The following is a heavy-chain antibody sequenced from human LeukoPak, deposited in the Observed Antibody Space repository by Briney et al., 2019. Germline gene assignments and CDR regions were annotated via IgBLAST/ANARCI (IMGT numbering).Heavy chain of an antibody. D-gene: IGHD2-2*01. J-gene: IGHJ6*03. V-gene: IGHV4-30-2*01. Sequence: PSQTLSLTCTVSGGSISSGGYYWSWIRQPPGKGLEWIGYIYHSGSTYYNPSLKSRVTISVDRSKNQFSLKLSSVTAADTAVYYCARDLQYQLRYYMDVWGKGTTVTVSS. CDR1: GGSISSGGYY. CDR3: ARDLQYQLRYYMDV. CDR2: IYHSGST.